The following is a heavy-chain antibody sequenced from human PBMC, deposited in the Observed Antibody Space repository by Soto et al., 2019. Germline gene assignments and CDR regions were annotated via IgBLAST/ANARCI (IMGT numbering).Heavy chain of an antibody. CDR1: GGTFSSYT. CDR2: IIPILGIA. Sequence: ASVKVSCKASGGTFSSYTISWVRQAPGQGLEWKGRIIPILGIANYAQKFQGRVTITADKSTSTAYMELSSLRSEDTAVYYFAIDGTQYYDFWSGPGGYMDVWGKGTTVTVSS. V-gene: IGHV1-69*04. D-gene: IGHD3-3*01. CDR3: AIDGTQYYDFWSGPGGYMDV. J-gene: IGHJ6*03.